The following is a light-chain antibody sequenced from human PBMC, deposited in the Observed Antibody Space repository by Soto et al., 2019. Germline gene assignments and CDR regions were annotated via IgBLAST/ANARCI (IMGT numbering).Light chain of an antibody. V-gene: IGLV2-14*01. J-gene: IGLJ2*01. Sequence: QSALTQPASVSGSPGQSITISGTGTSSDVGGYNYVSWYQQHPGKAPKLMIYDVSNRPSGVSNRFSGSKSGNTASLTISGLQAEDEADYYCTSYTSSTPLVVFGGGTKLTVL. CDR3: TSYTSSTPLVV. CDR1: SSDVGGYNY. CDR2: DVS.